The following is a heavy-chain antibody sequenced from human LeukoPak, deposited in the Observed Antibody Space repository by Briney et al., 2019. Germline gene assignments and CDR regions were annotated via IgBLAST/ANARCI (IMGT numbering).Heavy chain of an antibody. CDR3: ARGKGASSTYKWGWLDP. J-gene: IGHJ5*02. CDR1: GFTFGEYT. CDR2: ISHTSRSI. D-gene: IGHD2/OR15-2a*01. V-gene: IGHV3-48*01. Sequence: GGPLRLSCTVCGFTFGEYTMNWVRQAPGKGLEWLSHISHTSRSIYYADSVKGRFTISRDNAKSSLYLELSGLRAEDTAMYYCARGKGASSTYKWGWLDPWGQGTLVTVSS.